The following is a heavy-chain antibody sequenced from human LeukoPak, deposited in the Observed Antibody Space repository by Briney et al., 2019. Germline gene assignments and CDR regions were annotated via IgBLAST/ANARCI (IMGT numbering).Heavy chain of an antibody. CDR1: GFTFSSYA. J-gene: IGHJ4*02. CDR3: ASERSGSYGY. V-gene: IGHV3-64*01. D-gene: IGHD3-10*01. CDR2: ISSNGGST. Sequence: GGSLRLSCAGSGFTFSSYAMHWVRQARGKGLEYVSAISSNGGSTYYAISMKGRFSISRDNTKNTLYLQMGSLRAEDMAVYYCASERSGSYGYWGQGTLVTVSS.